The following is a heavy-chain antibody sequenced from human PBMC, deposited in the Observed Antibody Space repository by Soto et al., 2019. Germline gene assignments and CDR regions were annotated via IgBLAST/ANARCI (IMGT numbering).Heavy chain of an antibody. CDR1: GFTFSSYS. CDR2: ISSSSSYI. V-gene: IGHV3-21*01. CDR3: ARDGLAARLTLY. Sequence: EVQLVESGGGLVKPGGCLRLCCAASGFTFSSYSMNWVRQAPGKGLEWVSSISSSSSYIYYADSVKGRFTISRDNAKNSLYLQMNSLRAEDTAVYYCARDGLAARLTLYWGQGTQVTVSS. D-gene: IGHD6-6*01. J-gene: IGHJ4*02.